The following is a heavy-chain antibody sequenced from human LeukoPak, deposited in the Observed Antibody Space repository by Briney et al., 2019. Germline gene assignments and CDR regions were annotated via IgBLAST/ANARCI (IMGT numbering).Heavy chain of an antibody. CDR1: GGSIKYYY. D-gene: IGHD4-17*01. CDR2: TYTSGRT. Sequence: PSETLPLTCTVSGGSIKYYYWSWVRQPAGKGLEWIGRTYTSGRTNYNPSLKSRITISVDKSKNQLSLKLRSVTAADTAVYYCAREEADYGDYGDYYYYMDVWGKGTTVTVSS. V-gene: IGHV4-4*07. J-gene: IGHJ6*03. CDR3: AREEADYGDYGDYYYYMDV.